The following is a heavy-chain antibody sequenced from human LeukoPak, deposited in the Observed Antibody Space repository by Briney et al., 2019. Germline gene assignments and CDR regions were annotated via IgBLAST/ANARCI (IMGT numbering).Heavy chain of an antibody. D-gene: IGHD4-17*01. CDR1: GFTFSNYA. Sequence: PGGSLRLSCAASGFTFSNYAMSWVRQAPGKGLEWDSAISGSGGSTYYVDSVKGRFTISRDNSKNTLHLQMNSLRAEDTAVYYCAKDVYPDTATTGRFDYWGQGTLVTVSS. V-gene: IGHV3-23*01. CDR2: ISGSGGST. CDR3: AKDVYPDTATTGRFDY. J-gene: IGHJ4*02.